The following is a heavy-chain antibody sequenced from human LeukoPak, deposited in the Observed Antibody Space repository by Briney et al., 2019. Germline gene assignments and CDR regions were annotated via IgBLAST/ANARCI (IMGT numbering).Heavy chain of an antibody. J-gene: IGHJ4*02. CDR2: IIPIFGTA. CDR3: ARDLEGPEYSSSWLPFDY. Sequence: SVKVSCKASGGTFSSYAISWVRQAPGQGLEWMGRIIPIFGTANYAQKFQGRVTITTDESTSTAYMELSSLRSEDTAVYYCARDLEGPEYSSSWLPFDYWGQGTLVTVSS. CDR1: GGTFSSYA. V-gene: IGHV1-69*05. D-gene: IGHD6-13*01.